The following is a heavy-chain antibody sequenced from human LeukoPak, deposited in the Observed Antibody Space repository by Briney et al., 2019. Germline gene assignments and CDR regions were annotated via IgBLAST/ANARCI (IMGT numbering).Heavy chain of an antibody. J-gene: IGHJ4*02. CDR2: MFHSGRT. CDR1: GGSISSNW. D-gene: IGHD3-9*01. CDR3: AREGEAGYSLGY. V-gene: IGHV4-4*02. Sequence: PSGTLSLTCAVSGGSISSNWWSWVRQPPGKGLEWIGEMFHSGRTNYNPSLKSRFTLSVDKSKNQFSLKLNSVTAADTAVYYCAREGEAGYSLGYWGQGTLVTVSS.